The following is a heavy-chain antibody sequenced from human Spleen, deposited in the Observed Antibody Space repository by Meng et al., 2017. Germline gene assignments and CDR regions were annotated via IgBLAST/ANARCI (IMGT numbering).Heavy chain of an antibody. Sequence: TLSLTCVVSGGSFSDYYWSWIRQPPGKGLEWIGEINHSGSTNYNPSLESRATISVDTSQNNLSLKLSSVTAADSAVYYCARGPTTMAHDFDYWGQGTLVTVSS. V-gene: IGHV4-34*01. CDR2: INHSGST. D-gene: IGHD4-11*01. CDR3: ARGPTTMAHDFDY. CDR1: GGSFSDYY. J-gene: IGHJ4*02.